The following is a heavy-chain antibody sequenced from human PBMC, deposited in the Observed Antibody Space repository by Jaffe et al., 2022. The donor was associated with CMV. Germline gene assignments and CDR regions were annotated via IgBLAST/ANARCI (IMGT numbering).Heavy chain of an antibody. Sequence: QITLKESGPTLVKPTQTLTLTCTFSGFSLSTSGVGVGWIRQPPGKALEWLALIYWNDDKRYSPSLKSRLTITKDTSKNQVVLTMTNMDPVDTATYYCAHRRGGDIVVVVAPAETEFDPWGQGTLVTVSS. CDR3: AHRRGGDIVVVVAPAETEFDP. CDR2: IYWNDDK. J-gene: IGHJ5*02. CDR1: GFSLSTSGVG. D-gene: IGHD2-15*01. V-gene: IGHV2-5*01.